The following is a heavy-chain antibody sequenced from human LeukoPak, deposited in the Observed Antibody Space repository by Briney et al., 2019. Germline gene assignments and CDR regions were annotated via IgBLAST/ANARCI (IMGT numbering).Heavy chain of an antibody. CDR3: ARGFRGVIIDAFDI. V-gene: IGHV1-69*05. CDR1: GYTFTSYG. J-gene: IGHJ3*02. D-gene: IGHD3-10*01. Sequence: ASVKVSCKASGYTFTSYGISWVRQAPGQGLEWMGRIIPIFGTANYAQKFQGRVTITTDESTSTAYMELSSLRSEDTAVYYCARGFRGVIIDAFDIWGQGTMVTVSS. CDR2: IIPIFGTA.